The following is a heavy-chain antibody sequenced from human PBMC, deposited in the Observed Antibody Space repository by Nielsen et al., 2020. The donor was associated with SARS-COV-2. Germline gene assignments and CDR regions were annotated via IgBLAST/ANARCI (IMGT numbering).Heavy chain of an antibody. CDR1: GITFSSYG. CDR3: AKHEGED. D-gene: IGHD3-10*01. CDR2: ISESGGAT. V-gene: IGHV3-23*01. Sequence: GESLKISCAASGITFSSYGMHWVRQAPGKGLEWVSAISESGGATYYTDSVKGRFTISRDNSRNTLYLEMNSLRADDTAVYYCAKHEGEDWGQGTLVTVSS. J-gene: IGHJ4*02.